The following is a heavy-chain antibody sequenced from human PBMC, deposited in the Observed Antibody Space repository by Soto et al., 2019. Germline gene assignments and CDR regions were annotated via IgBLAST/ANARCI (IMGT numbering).Heavy chain of an antibody. D-gene: IGHD6-13*01. Sequence: GGSLRLSCAASGFTFDDYAMHWVRQAPGKGLEWVASISWNSGSIGYADSVKGRFTISRDNAKNSLSLQMNSLRPEDTALYYCVKDTWSNHTWYLDYWGQGTLVTVSS. CDR1: GFTFDDYA. CDR3: VKDTWSNHTWYLDY. CDR2: ISWNSGSI. V-gene: IGHV3-9*01. J-gene: IGHJ4*02.